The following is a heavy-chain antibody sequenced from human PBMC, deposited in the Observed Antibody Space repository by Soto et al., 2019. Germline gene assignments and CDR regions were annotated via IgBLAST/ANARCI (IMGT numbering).Heavy chain of an antibody. J-gene: IGHJ4*02. V-gene: IGHV1-24*01. CDR1: GYTLTELS. Sequence: TSVQDTCKVSGYTLTELSMHWVRQAPGKGLEWMGGFDPEDGEPIYAPKFQGRVTMTEDTSTDTAYLALSRLRSADPAVYYCATVILRPYYFDYWGQGTLVTVSS. CDR2: FDPEDGEP. D-gene: IGHD2-21*01. CDR3: ATVILRPYYFDY.